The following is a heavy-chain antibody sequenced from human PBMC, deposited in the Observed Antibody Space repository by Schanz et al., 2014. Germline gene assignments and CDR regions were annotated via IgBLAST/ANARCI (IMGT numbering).Heavy chain of an antibody. CDR3: AADLWFGAVWGVW. Sequence: EVQLLESGGGLVQPGGSLRLSCLASGFAFSSYGMNWVRQAPGKGLQWVARIKSKTDGGTRDYAAPVKGRFTISTDDSKTTVYLQRNSLQTEDAAVYYCAADLWFGAVWGVWWGQGTLXTVSS. CDR2: IKSKTDGGTR. D-gene: IGHD3-10*01. J-gene: IGHJ4*02. CDR1: GFAFSSYG. V-gene: IGHV3-15*01.